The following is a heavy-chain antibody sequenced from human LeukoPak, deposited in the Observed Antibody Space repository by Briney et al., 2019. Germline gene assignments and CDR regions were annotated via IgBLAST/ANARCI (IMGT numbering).Heavy chain of an antibody. D-gene: IGHD2-2*01. V-gene: IGHV3-7*01. Sequence: GGSLRLSCGASGFTFDDYWMSWVRQAPGQGLEWVANINQDGSEKYYLDSAKGRFTISRDNSRNSLYLQVNSLRAEDTAVYYCARGGTSGYSSTRHFWGGNYYFDYWGQGSLVTVSS. J-gene: IGHJ4*02. CDR3: ARGGTSGYSSTRHFWGGNYYFDY. CDR2: INQDGSEK. CDR1: GFTFDDYW.